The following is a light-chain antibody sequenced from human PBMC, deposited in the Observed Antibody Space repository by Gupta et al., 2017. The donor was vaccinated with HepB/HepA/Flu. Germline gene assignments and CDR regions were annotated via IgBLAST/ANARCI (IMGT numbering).Light chain of an antibody. J-gene: IGLJ2*01. CDR2: RNN. V-gene: IGLV1-47*01. CDR3: AAWDDSRSGVV. CDR1: SSNIGSNY. Sequence: QSVPTQPPSASGTPGQRVTISCSGSSSNIGSNYVYWYQQLPGTAPKLLIYRNNQRPSGVPDRFSGSRSGTSASLAISGLRSEDEADYYCAAWDDSRSGVVFGGGTELTVL.